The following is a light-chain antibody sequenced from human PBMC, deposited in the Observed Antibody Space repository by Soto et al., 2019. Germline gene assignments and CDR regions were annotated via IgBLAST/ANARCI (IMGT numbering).Light chain of an antibody. J-gene: IGKJ1*01. CDR2: AAS. CDR1: QDISNY. Sequence: DMQMTQSPSSLSASVGDRVTITCRASQDISNYLAWYQQKPEKVPKLLIYAASTLQSGVPSRFSGSGSGTDFTLTISSMQPEAFATYYCQKYNSAPQTFGQGTKVDIK. V-gene: IGKV1-27*01. CDR3: QKYNSAPQT.